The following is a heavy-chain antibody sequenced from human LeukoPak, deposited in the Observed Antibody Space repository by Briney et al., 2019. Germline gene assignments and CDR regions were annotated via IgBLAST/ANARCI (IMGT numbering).Heavy chain of an antibody. V-gene: IGHV4-31*03. D-gene: IGHD3-9*01. CDR1: GGSISSGGYY. CDR3: ARDSYDILKGRPTAYFDY. Sequence: SEILSLTCTVSGGSISSGGYYWSWIRQHPGKGLEWIGYIYYSGSTYYNPSLKSRVTISVDTSKNQFSLKLSSVTAADTAVYYCARDSYDILKGRPTAYFDYWGQGTLVTVSS. CDR2: IYYSGST. J-gene: IGHJ4*02.